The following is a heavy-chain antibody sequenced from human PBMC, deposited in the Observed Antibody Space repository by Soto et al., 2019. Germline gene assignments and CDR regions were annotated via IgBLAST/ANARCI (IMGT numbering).Heavy chain of an antibody. CDR2: SFYRGST. CDR1: GGSISSRSHY. CDR3: ATADGFGVVTPFFEY. V-gene: IGHV4-39*01. D-gene: IGHD3-3*01. J-gene: IGHJ4*02. Sequence: QVQLQESGPGLVKPSETLSLTCSVSGGSISSRSHYWGWIRQSPGKHLEWIGSSFYRGSTHYNPSLKTRVNISVDTSKIQVSVNLYSVTAADTAVYYCATADGFGVVTPFFEYWGQGVLVTVSS.